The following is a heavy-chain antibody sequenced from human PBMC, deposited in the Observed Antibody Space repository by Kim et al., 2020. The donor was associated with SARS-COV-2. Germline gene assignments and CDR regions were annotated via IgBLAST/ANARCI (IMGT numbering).Heavy chain of an antibody. Sequence: ASVKVSCKVSGYTLTELSMHWVRQAPGKGLEWMGGFDPEDGETIYAQKFQGRVTMTEDTSTDTAYMELSSLRSEDTAVYYCATGLSQYSSGWYPFFYYWGQGTLVTVSS. CDR3: ATGLSQYSSGWYPFFYY. J-gene: IGHJ4*02. CDR1: GYTLTELS. CDR2: FDPEDGET. V-gene: IGHV1-24*01. D-gene: IGHD6-19*01.